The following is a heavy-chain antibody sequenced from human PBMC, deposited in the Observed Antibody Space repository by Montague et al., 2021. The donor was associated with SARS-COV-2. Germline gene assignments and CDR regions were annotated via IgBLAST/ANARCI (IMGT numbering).Heavy chain of an antibody. V-gene: IGHV4-30-2*01. J-gene: IGHJ3*02. Sequence: TLPLTCSVSGGSIRSGGYSWSWIRQPPGKGLEWIGYFYHSGSIYYNPSLKSRVTISVDRSKNHFSLKLTSVTAADTAVYYCARGWGGTYSDDAFDIWGQGTMVTVSS. CDR2: FYHSGSI. CDR3: ARGWGGTYSDDAFDI. D-gene: IGHD1-26*01. CDR1: GGSIRSGGYS.